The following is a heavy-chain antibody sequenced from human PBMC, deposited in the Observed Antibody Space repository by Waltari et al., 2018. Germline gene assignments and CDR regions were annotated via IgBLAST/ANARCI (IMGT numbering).Heavy chain of an antibody. Sequence: QVQLQQWGAGLLKPSETLSLTCAVYGGSFSGYYWSWIRQHPGKGLEWIGEINHSGSTNYNPSLKSRVTRSVDTSKNQFSLKLSSVTAADTAVYYCARGGTESDYYDSSGYGWYFDLWGRGTLVTVSS. D-gene: IGHD3-22*01. J-gene: IGHJ2*01. CDR2: INHSGST. V-gene: IGHV4-34*01. CDR1: GGSFSGYY. CDR3: ARGGTESDYYDSSGYGWYFDL.